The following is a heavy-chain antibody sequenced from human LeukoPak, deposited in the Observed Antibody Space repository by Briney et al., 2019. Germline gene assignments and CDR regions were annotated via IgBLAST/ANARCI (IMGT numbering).Heavy chain of an antibody. Sequence: GGSLRLSCTASGFTFSSYAMSWVRQAPGKGLEWVSAISGSGGSTYYADSVKGRFTIPRDNSKNTLYLQMNSLRAEDTAVYYCAKGGVLYRALHFDYWGQGTLVTVSS. D-gene: IGHD2-2*02. CDR1: GFTFSSYA. CDR2: ISGSGGST. J-gene: IGHJ4*02. V-gene: IGHV3-23*01. CDR3: AKGGVLYRALHFDY.